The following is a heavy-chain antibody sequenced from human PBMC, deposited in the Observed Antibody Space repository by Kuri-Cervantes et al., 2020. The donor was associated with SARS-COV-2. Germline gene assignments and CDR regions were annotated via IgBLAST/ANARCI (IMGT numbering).Heavy chain of an antibody. D-gene: IGHD3-10*01. Sequence: ASVKVSCKASGYIFTNYAMHWVRQAPGQGLGWMGGIDGGSDNTKYSQKFQARVTFTRDTSTSTAYMELSSLKSEDTADYHCARYYASGNYFCGFDTWGQGTMVTVSS. CDR2: IDGGSDNT. J-gene: IGHJ3*02. CDR3: ARYYASGNYFCGFDT. V-gene: IGHV1-3*01. CDR1: GYIFTNYA.